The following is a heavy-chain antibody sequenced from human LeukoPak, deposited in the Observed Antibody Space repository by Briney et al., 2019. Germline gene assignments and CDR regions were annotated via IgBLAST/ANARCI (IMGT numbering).Heavy chain of an antibody. CDR2: FYPEDGET. CDR1: GYTLTELS. Sequence: ASVKVSCKVSGYTLTELSMHWVRQPPGKGLEWMGGFYPEDGETIYAQKFQGRVTMTEDTSTDTAYMELSSLRSEDTAVYYCATSNWNYERYWFDPWGQGTLVTVSS. V-gene: IGHV1-24*01. CDR3: ATSNWNYERYWFDP. D-gene: IGHD1-7*01. J-gene: IGHJ5*02.